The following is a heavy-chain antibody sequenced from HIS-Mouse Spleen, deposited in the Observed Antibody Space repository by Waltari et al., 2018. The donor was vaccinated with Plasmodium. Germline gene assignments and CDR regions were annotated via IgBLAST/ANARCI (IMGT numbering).Heavy chain of an antibody. CDR1: GYTFTGYY. Sequence: QVQLVQSGAEVKKPGASVKVSCKASGYTFTGYYMHGVRQAPGQGLEWMGWINPNSGGTNYGQQFQGRVTMTRDTSISTAYMELSRLRSDDTAVYYCARVLGYKAAAGTFVEYFQHWGQGTLVTVSS. D-gene: IGHD6-13*01. CDR2: INPNSGGT. V-gene: IGHV1-2*02. CDR3: ARVLGYKAAAGTFVEYFQH. J-gene: IGHJ1*01.